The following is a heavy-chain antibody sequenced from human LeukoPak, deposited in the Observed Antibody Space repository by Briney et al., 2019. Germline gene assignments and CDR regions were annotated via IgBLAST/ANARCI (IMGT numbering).Heavy chain of an antibody. Sequence: QPGGSLRLSCAVSGFTFSNYAMTWVRQAPGKGLEWVSEITGSGNSTYYADSVKGRFTISRDNSKNTLYLQKNSLRAEDTAVYYCARELFDFDYWGQGTLVTVSS. V-gene: IGHV3-23*01. CDR2: ITGSGNST. CDR3: ARELFDFDY. J-gene: IGHJ4*02. CDR1: GFTFSNYA. D-gene: IGHD3-10*01.